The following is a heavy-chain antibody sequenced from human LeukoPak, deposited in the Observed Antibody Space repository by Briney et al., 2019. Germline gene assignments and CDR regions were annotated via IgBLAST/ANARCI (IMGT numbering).Heavy chain of an antibody. CDR2: ISYSSETI. D-gene: IGHD5-24*01. CDR3: AKDRGGGSQLGDAYDV. CDR1: GFPFDEHS. Sequence: GGSLRLSCAASGFPFDEHSMHWVRQAPGKGLEWVSGISYSSETIGYVDSVKGRFTISRDNVRKSLYLQMNSLRIEDTALYYCAKDRGGGSQLGDAYDVWGQGTMVSVSS. J-gene: IGHJ3*01. V-gene: IGHV3-9*01.